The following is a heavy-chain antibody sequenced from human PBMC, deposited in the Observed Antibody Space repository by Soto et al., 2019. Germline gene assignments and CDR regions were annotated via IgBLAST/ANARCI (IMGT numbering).Heavy chain of an antibody. V-gene: IGHV3-23*01. Sequence: EVQLLESGGDLVQPGGSLRLSCATSGFTFSSFAMAWFRQAPGRGLEWVSEILGSGNRYYGDSMKGRITISRDHSKNTLYLQMNSLRVDDTALYYCAKDRHPDGIWTFDSWGQGTLVTVSS. J-gene: IGHJ4*02. D-gene: IGHD1-1*01. CDR2: ILGSGNR. CDR1: GFTFSSFA. CDR3: AKDRHPDGIWTFDS.